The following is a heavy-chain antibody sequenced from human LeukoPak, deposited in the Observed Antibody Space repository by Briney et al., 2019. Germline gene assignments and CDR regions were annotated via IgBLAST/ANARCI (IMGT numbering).Heavy chain of an antibody. CDR3: ARHRRYCSGGSCYQAPLDV. CDR2: ISSSSSYI. D-gene: IGHD2-15*01. J-gene: IGHJ6*04. Sequence: PGGSLRLSCAASGFTFSSYSMNWVRQAPGKGLEWVSFISSSSSYIYYADSVKGRFTISRDNAKNSLYLQMNSLRAEDTAVYYCARHRRYCSGGSCYQAPLDVWGKGTTVTISS. CDR1: GFTFSSYS. V-gene: IGHV3-21*01.